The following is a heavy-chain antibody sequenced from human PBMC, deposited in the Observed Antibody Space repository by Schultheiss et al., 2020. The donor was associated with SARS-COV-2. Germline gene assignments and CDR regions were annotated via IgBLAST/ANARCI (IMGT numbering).Heavy chain of an antibody. Sequence: ASVKVSCKVSGYTLTELSMHWVRQAPGKGLEWMGGFDPEDGETIYAQKFQGRVTMTEDTSTDTAYMDLSSLTSDDTAMYYCARDLMELLSNWFDPWGQGTLVTVSS. CDR1: GYTLTELS. CDR2: FDPEDGET. D-gene: IGHD1-26*01. CDR3: ARDLMELLSNWFDP. J-gene: IGHJ5*02. V-gene: IGHV1-24*01.